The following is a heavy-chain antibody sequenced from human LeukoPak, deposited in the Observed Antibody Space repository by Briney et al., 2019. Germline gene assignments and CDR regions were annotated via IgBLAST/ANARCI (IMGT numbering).Heavy chain of an antibody. Sequence: SETLSLTCAVYGGSFSGYYWSWIRQPPGNGLEWIGEINHSGSTNYNPSLKSRDTISVDTSKNQFSLKLSSVTAADTAVYYCARGGNVGLSYWGQGTLVTVSS. CDR2: INHSGST. CDR1: GGSFSGYY. V-gene: IGHV4-34*01. J-gene: IGHJ4*02. CDR3: ARGGNVGLSY. D-gene: IGHD1-26*01.